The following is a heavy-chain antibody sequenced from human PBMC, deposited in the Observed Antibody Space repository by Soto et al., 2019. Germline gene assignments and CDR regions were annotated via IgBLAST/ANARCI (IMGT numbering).Heavy chain of an antibody. Sequence: PSETLSPTCSVSARSISNDYWSWVRQPPGKGLESIGYIYYNGDTNYNPSCRSRVTISVDTSRNRFSLKLSYVTAADTAVYYCVREGLYYDILTGSHHWFDPWGQGTLFTVSS. D-gene: IGHD3-9*01. CDR2: IYYNGDT. CDR1: ARSISNDY. V-gene: IGHV4-59*01. CDR3: VREGLYYDILTGSHHWFDP. J-gene: IGHJ5*02.